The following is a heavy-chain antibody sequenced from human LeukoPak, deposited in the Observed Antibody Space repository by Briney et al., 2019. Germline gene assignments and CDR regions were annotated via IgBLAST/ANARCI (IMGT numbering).Heavy chain of an antibody. V-gene: IGHV4-34*01. Sequence: SETLSLTCAVYGGSFSGYYWSWIRQPPGKGLEWIGEINHSGSTNYNPSLKSRVTISVDTSKNQFSLKLSSVTAADTAVYYCARGRGDFLRFVAYWGQGTLVTVSS. D-gene: IGHD2-21*01. CDR3: ARGRGDFLRFVAY. CDR1: GGSFSGYY. CDR2: INHSGST. J-gene: IGHJ4*02.